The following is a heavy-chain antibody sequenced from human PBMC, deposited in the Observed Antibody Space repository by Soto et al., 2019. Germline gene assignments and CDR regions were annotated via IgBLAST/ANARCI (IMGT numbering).Heavy chain of an antibody. V-gene: IGHV3-23*01. CDR2: ITETGGDT. CDR3: TKASPDRHYMDV. CDR1: GFTFSKFV. J-gene: IGHJ6*03. Sequence: EVQLLESGGDLVQPGGSLRLSCAASGFTFSKFVMRWVRQTPGKGLEWVSTITETGGDTYYTDSVKGRFTISRDNSKNTLYLQMTSLRAEDTALYYCTKASPDRHYMDVWGQGTTVTVSS.